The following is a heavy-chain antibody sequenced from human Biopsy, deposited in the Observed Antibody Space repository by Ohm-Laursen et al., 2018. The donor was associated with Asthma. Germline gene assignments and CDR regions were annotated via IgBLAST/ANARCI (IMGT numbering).Heavy chain of an antibody. CDR1: GFTFGDYC. D-gene: IGHD3-9*01. CDR2: IKHDGSEK. Sequence: SLRLSCTASGFTFGDYCMSWVRQVPGQGLEWVANIKHDGSEKNHVDSLKGRFTISRDNSKNTLYLQMNSPRAEDTAVYYCAKAERYFDWYWFDPWGQGTLVTVSS. CDR3: AKAERYFDWYWFDP. V-gene: IGHV3-7*03. J-gene: IGHJ5*02.